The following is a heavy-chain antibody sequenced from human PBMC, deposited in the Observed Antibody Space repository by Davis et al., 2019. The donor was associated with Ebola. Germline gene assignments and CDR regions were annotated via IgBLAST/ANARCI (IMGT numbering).Heavy chain of an antibody. J-gene: IGHJ4*02. V-gene: IGHV1-3*01. D-gene: IGHD2-2*01. CDR1: GYTFTSYA. CDR2: INAGNGNT. CDR3: ARDIGYCSSTSCQLSDY. Sequence: ASVKVSCKASGYTFTSYAMHWVRQAPGQRLEWMGWINAGNGNTKYSQKFQGRVTITRDTSASTAYMELSSLRSEDTAVYYCARDIGYCSSTSCQLSDYWGQGTLVTVSS.